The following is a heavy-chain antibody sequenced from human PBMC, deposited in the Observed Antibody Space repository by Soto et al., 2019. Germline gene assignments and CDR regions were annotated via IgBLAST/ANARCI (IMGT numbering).Heavy chain of an antibody. J-gene: IGHJ4*02. CDR2: IKQDGSEK. CDR1: GFTFSSYW. CDR3: ARESFGWFGESKFDY. D-gene: IGHD3-10*01. V-gene: IGHV3-7*03. Sequence: GGSLRLSCAASGFTFSSYWMSWVRQAPGKGLEWVANIKQDGSEKYYVDSVKGRFTISRDNAKNSLYLQMNSLRAEDTAVYYCARESFGWFGESKFDYWGQGTLVTVPQ.